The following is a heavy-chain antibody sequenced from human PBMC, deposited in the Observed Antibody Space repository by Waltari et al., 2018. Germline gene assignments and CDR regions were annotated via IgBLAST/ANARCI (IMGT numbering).Heavy chain of an antibody. CDR3: ARESSATDYYMDV. Sequence: QVQLQESGPGLVKPSEALSLTCAVSAYSISSTYCWGWIRQPPGKGLEWIGSICHSWSPNYNPSLKSRVSISVDTSKNQFCLKLSSVTAADTAVYYCARESSATDYYMDVWGKGTTVTVSS. D-gene: IGHD5-12*01. CDR1: AYSISSTYC. CDR2: ICHSWSP. J-gene: IGHJ6*03. V-gene: IGHV4-38-2*02.